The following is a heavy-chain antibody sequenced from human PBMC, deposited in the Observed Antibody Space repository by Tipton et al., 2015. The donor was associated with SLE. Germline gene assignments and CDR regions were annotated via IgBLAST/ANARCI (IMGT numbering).Heavy chain of an antibody. CDR1: GGSFSGFF. V-gene: IGHV4-34*10. J-gene: IGHJ5*02. CDR3: AKDGVSDSGVGFEL. D-gene: IGHD1-26*01. CDR2: INPVGGSA. Sequence: GLVKPSETLSLTCAVYGGSFSGFFWNWIRQPPGKGLEWIAEINPVGGSATYNRSLKSRLTISVDTSKNQFSLKLRSVTAADTAVYFCAKDGVSDSGVGFELWGQGTLVTVSS.